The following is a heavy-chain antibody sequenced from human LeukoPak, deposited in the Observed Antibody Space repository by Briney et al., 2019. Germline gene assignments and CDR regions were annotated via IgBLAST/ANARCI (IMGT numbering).Heavy chain of an antibody. Sequence: GGSLRLSCAASGFTFSNNAMNWVRQAPGKGLEWVSYISSGSSTIYYADSVKGRFTISRDNAKNSLYLQMNSLRAEDTAVYYCARGAYYYEDWGQGTLVTVSS. D-gene: IGHD3-22*01. CDR3: ARGAYYYED. CDR1: GFTFSNNA. V-gene: IGHV3-48*01. CDR2: ISSGSSTI. J-gene: IGHJ4*02.